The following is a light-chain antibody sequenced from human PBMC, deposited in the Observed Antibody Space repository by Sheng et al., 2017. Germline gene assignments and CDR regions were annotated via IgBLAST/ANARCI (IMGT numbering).Light chain of an antibody. V-gene: IGKV3-11*01. Sequence: EIVLTQSPATLSLSPGERATLSCRASQSLSRNLAWFQQQPGQAPRLLISDASNRATGIPARFSGSGSGTDFTLTISSLEPEDFAVYYCQQRRDWPLTFGGGTKVEIK. CDR3: QQRRDWPLT. CDR1: QSLSRN. J-gene: IGKJ4*01. CDR2: DAS.